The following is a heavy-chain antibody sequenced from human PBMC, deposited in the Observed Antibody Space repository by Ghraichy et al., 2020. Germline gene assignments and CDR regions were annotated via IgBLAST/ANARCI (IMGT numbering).Heavy chain of an antibody. CDR2: ISGSGGST. D-gene: IGHD1-26*01. J-gene: IGHJ6*02. CDR1: GFTFSSYA. Sequence: GGSLRLSCAASGFTFSSYAMSWVRQAPGKGLEWVSAISGSGGSTYYADSVKGRFTISRDNSKNTLYLQMNSLRAEDTAVYYCAKDSLRGSYYYYYGMDVWGQGTTVTVSS. CDR3: AKDSLRGSYYYYYGMDV. V-gene: IGHV3-23*01.